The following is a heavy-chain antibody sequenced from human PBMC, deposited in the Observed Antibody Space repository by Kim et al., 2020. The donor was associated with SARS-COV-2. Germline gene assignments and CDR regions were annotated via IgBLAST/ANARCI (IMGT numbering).Heavy chain of an antibody. CDR1: GFTFSDYY. CDR3: ARVREGGSSWYYFDY. Sequence: GGSLRLSCAASGFTFSDYYMSWIRQAPGKGLEWFSYISSSSSYTNYADSVKGRVTISRDNAKNSLYLQMNSLRAEDTAVYYCARVREGGSSWYYFDYWGQGTLVTVSS. J-gene: IGHJ4*02. CDR2: ISSSSSYT. D-gene: IGHD6-13*01. V-gene: IGHV3-11*05.